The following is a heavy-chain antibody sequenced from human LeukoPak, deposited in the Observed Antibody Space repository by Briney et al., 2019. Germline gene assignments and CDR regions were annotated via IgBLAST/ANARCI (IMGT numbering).Heavy chain of an antibody. Sequence: SESLSLTCAVYGGSFSGYYWNWIRQPPGKGLEWIGEIKHSGTTNYNPSLKSRVTISLDTSKNHFSLRLSSVTAADTAVYYCAAFHDYGDYWGQGTLVADSS. J-gene: IGHJ4*02. CDR1: GGSFSGYY. CDR2: IKHSGTT. V-gene: IGHV4-34*01. CDR3: AAFHDYGDY.